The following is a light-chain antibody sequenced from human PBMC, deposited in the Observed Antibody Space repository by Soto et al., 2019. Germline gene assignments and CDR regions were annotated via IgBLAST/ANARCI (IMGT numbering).Light chain of an antibody. J-gene: IGKJ5*01. V-gene: IGKV3-15*01. CDR3: KQYKEWPPFT. Sequence: EIVMTQSPATLSVSPGDRATLSCRASRSVSSSLAWYQQKPGQAPRLLILGASTRATGIPARFSGSGSGTEFTLSISSLQSEDFAIYYCKQYKEWPPFTFGQGTRLENK. CDR2: GAS. CDR1: RSVSSS.